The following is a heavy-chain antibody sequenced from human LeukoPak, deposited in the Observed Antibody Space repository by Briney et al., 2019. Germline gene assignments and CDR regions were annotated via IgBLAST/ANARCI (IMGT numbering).Heavy chain of an antibody. V-gene: IGHV3-23*01. Sequence: PGGSLRLSCAASGFTFSSYAMSWVRQAPGKGLEWVSAISGSGGSTYYADSVKGRFTISRDNSKNTLYLQMNSLRAEDRAVYYCAKSRNPTVTRLGYYYGMDVWGKGTTVTVSS. J-gene: IGHJ6*04. D-gene: IGHD4-17*01. CDR3: AKSRNPTVTRLGYYYGMDV. CDR2: ISGSGGST. CDR1: GFTFSSYA.